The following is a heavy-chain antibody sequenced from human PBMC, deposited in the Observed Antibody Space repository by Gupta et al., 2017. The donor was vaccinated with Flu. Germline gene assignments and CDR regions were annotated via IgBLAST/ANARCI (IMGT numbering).Heavy chain of an antibody. Sequence: PGKGLEWVAVISYDGSNKYYADSVKGRFTISRDNSKNTLYLQMNSLRAEDTAVYYCAKPKIRGGYNFRLWVDYWGQGTLVTVSS. V-gene: IGHV3-30*18. CDR3: AKPKIRGGYNFRLWVDY. CDR2: ISYDGSNK. J-gene: IGHJ4*02. D-gene: IGHD5-12*01.